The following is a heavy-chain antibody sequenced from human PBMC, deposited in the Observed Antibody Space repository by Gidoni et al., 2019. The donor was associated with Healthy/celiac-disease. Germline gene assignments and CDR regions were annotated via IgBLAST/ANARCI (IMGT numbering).Heavy chain of an antibody. CDR2: ISGSGGST. V-gene: IGHV3-23*04. Sequence: EVQLVESGGGLVQPGGSMRLSCAASGFTFSSYAMSWVRQAPGKGLEWVSAISGSGGSTYYADSVKGRFTISRDNSKNTLYLQMNSLRAEDTAVYYRAKQYDYGDYGYYWGQGTLVTVSS. CDR3: AKQYDYGDYGYY. J-gene: IGHJ4*02. D-gene: IGHD4-17*01. CDR1: GFTFSSYA.